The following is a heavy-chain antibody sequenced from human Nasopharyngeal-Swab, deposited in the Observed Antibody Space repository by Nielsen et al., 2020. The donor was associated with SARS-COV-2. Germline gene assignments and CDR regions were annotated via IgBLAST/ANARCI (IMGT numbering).Heavy chain of an antibody. D-gene: IGHD6-13*01. V-gene: IGHV4-59*08. CDR2: MYYSDYSGST. CDR3: ARAPGGSRAFDY. Sequence: SETLSLTCTVSGVSISSYYWSWIRQPPGKGLDWIGYMYYSDYSGSTNYNPPLKSRVTISVDMSKNQLSLKLNSVTAADTAVYFCARAPGGSRAFDYWGQGTLVTVSS. J-gene: IGHJ4*02. CDR1: GVSISSYY.